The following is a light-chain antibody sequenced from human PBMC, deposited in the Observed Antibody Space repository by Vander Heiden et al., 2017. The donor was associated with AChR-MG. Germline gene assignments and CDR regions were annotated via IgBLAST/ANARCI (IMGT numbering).Light chain of an antibody. V-gene: IGKV1-33*01. CDR1: QDISNY. CDR3: QQEDNLPLT. J-gene: IGKJ4*01. Sequence: DIQMTQSPSSLSASVGDRVTITCQASQDISNYLHWYQQKPGKAPRLLIYGASNLETGVPSRFSGSGSGTDFTFTISSLQPEDIATYYCQQEDNLPLTFGGGTKVESK. CDR2: GAS.